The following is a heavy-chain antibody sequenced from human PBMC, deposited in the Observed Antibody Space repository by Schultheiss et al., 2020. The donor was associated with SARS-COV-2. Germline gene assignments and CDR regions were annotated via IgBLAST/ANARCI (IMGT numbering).Heavy chain of an antibody. V-gene: IGHV3-43*02. CDR2: ISWDGGST. CDR3: ARSCSSGCLDY. D-gene: IGHD6-19*01. CDR1: GFTFDDYA. J-gene: IGHJ4*02. Sequence: GESLKISCAASGFTFDDYAMHWVRQAPGKGLEWVSLISWDGGSTYYADSVKGRFTISRDNSKNILYLQMNSLRAEDTAVYYCARSCSSGCLDYWGQGTLVTVSS.